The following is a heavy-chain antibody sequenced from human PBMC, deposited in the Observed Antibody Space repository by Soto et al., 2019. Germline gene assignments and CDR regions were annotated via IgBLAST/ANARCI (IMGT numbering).Heavy chain of an antibody. CDR2: IMKDGGVK. J-gene: IGHJ4*02. D-gene: IGHD2-21*02. Sequence: EVHLVESGGGLVQPGGSLRLSCAASGFTFSGYWMGWVRQAPGKGLEWVASIMKDGGVKKYVDSVKGRFTISTDNAKNSLFLQMNSLRVEDTAVYYCARDSDFYKADYWGQGTLVTVSS. V-gene: IGHV3-7*01. CDR1: GFTFSGYW. CDR3: ARDSDFYKADY.